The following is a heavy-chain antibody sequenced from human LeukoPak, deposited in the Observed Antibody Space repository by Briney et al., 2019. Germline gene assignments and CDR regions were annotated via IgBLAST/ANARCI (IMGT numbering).Heavy chain of an antibody. CDR3: ARDRGVLLVQPDY. Sequence: ASVTVSCKASGYTFTGYYMHWVRQAPGQGLEWMGWINPNSGGTNYAQKFQGRVTMTRDTSISTAYMELSRLRSDDTAVYYCARDRGVLLVQPDYWGQGTLVTVSS. CDR2: INPNSGGT. D-gene: IGHD2/OR15-2a*01. CDR1: GYTFTGYY. V-gene: IGHV1-2*02. J-gene: IGHJ4*02.